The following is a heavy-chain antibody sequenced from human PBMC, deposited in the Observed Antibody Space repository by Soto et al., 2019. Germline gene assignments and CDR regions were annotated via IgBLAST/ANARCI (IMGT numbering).Heavy chain of an antibody. CDR2: IYYSGST. Sequence: PSETLSLTCTVSGGSISSSSYYRGWIRQPPGKGLECIGNIYYSGSTYYNPSLKSRVTISVDTSKNQFSLKLTSVTAADTAVYYCVIDKIPGPIDYWGQGTLVTVSS. J-gene: IGHJ4*02. CDR1: GGSISSSSYY. CDR3: VIDKIPGPIDY. V-gene: IGHV4-39*02. D-gene: IGHD2-21*01.